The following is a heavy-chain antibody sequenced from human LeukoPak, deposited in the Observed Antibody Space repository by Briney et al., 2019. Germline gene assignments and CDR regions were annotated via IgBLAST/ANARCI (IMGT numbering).Heavy chain of an antibody. CDR1: GGSFSGYY. D-gene: IGHD2/OR15-2a*01. V-gene: IGHV4-34*01. CDR2: INHSGST. J-gene: IGHJ4*02. Sequence: SETLSLTCAVYGGSFSGYYWSWIRQPPGKGLEWIGEINHSGSTNYNPSLKSRVTISVDTSKNQFSLKLSSVTAADTAVYYCARGFHDYWGQGTLSPSP. CDR3: ARGFHDY.